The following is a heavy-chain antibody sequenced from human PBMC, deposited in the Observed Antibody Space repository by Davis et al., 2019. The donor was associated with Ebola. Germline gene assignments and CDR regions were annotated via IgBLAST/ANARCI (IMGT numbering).Heavy chain of an antibody. D-gene: IGHD2-8*02. J-gene: IGHJ3*02. V-gene: IGHV5-51*01. CDR3: ASLRRTITGMDDAFDI. CDR1: GYTFSIYW. CDR2: IYTGDSDT. Sequence: GESLKISCRGSGYTFSIYWIAWVRQMPGKGLEWMGIIYTGDSDTRYSPSFRGQVTISADKSSKTAFLQWSSLRASDTAMYYCASLRRTITGMDDAFDIWGQGTMVTVSS.